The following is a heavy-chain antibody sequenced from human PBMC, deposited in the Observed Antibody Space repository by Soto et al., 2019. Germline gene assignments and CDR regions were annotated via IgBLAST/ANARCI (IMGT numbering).Heavy chain of an antibody. Sequence: PGGSLRLSCAASGFTFSNYGMHWVRQAPGKGLEWVAVISYDGSNKYYADSVKGRFTISRDNSKNTLYLQMNSLRAEDTAVYYCATEYYYDSSGYYSIYYGMDVWGQGTTVTVSS. J-gene: IGHJ6*02. D-gene: IGHD3-22*01. CDR1: GFTFSNYG. V-gene: IGHV3-30*03. CDR3: ATEYYYDSSGYYSIYYGMDV. CDR2: ISYDGSNK.